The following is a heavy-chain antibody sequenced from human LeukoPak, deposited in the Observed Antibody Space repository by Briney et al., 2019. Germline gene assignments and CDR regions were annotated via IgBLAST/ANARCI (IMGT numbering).Heavy chain of an antibody. CDR3: AKAVVVVPAATPFDY. J-gene: IGHJ4*02. CDR2: LSGSGGAT. Sequence: PGGSLRLSCAASGFTFSSYAMSWVRQAPGKGLEWVSTLSGSGGATCYADSVKGRFTISRDNSKITLYLQMNGLRAEDTALFYCAKAVVVVPAATPFDYWGLGTLVTVSS. CDR1: GFTFSSYA. D-gene: IGHD2-2*01. V-gene: IGHV3-23*01.